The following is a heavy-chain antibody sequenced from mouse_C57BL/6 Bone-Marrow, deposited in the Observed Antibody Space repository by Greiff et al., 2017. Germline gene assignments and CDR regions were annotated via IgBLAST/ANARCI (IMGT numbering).Heavy chain of an antibody. D-gene: IGHD2-12*01. CDR1: GYTFTSYW. J-gene: IGHJ4*01. CDR3: ASQRDYIARFLFYYAMDY. CDR2: INPSNGGT. V-gene: IGHV1-53*01. Sequence: VQLQQPGTELVKPGASVKLSCKASGYTFTSYWMHWVKQRPGQGLEWIGNINPSNGGTNYNEKFKSKATLTVDKSSSTAYMQLSSLTSEDSAVYYCASQRDYIARFLFYYAMDYWGQGTSVTVSS.